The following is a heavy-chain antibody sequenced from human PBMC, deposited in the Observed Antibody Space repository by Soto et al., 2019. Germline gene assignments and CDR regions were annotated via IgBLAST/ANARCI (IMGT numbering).Heavy chain of an antibody. CDR2: ISAYNGNT. V-gene: IGHV1-18*01. D-gene: IGHD3-10*01. CDR1: GYTFTSYG. CDR3: ARARVRGPIYYYSGMDV. J-gene: IGHJ6*02. Sequence: ASVKVSCKASGYTFTSYGISWVRQAPGQGLEWMGWISAYNGNTNYAQKLQGRVTMTTDTSTSTAYMELSSLRSDDTAVYYCARARVRGPIYYYSGMDVWGQGTRVTVS.